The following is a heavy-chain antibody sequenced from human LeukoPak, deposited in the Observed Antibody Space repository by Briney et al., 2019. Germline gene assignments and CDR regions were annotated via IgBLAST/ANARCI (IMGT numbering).Heavy chain of an antibody. Sequence: PGGSLRLSCAASGFSFSRYAMDWVRQAPGKGLEWVSDISDSGGSTYYADSVKGRFTISRDNSKNTLYLQMNSLRADDTAVYYCTNWDHWGQGTLVTVSP. CDR3: TNWDH. D-gene: IGHD1-26*01. CDR1: GFSFSRYA. J-gene: IGHJ4*02. CDR2: ISDSGGST. V-gene: IGHV3-23*01.